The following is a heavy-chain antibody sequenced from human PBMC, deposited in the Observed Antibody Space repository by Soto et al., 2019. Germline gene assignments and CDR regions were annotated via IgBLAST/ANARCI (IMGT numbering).Heavy chain of an antibody. CDR2: MNPNSGNT. D-gene: IGHD3-22*01. V-gene: IGHV1-8*02. CDR3: ARGGHYYDSSGYYEAFDY. CDR1: GYTFTSYG. Sequence: QVQLVQSGAEVKKPGASVKVSCKASGYTFTSYGINWVRQATGQGLEWMGWMNPNSGNTGYAQKFQGRVTMTRNTSISTAYMELSSMRSEDTAVYYCARGGHYYDSSGYYEAFDYWGQGTLVTVSS. J-gene: IGHJ4*02.